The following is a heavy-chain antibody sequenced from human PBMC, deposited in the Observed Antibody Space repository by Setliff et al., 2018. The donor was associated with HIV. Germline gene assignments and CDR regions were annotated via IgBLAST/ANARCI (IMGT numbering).Heavy chain of an antibody. CDR3: AKDMVRGVRRFDP. Sequence: PGGSLRLSCATSGFTFSNFGMNWVRQPPGKGLEWISFMGSGRNYITYADSVRGRFTVSRDNSDNTLYLQMNSLRAEDTAVYYCAKDMVRGVRRFDPWGQGTLVTVSS. V-gene: IGHV3-21*04. CDR1: GFTFSNFG. CDR2: MGSGRNYI. J-gene: IGHJ5*02. D-gene: IGHD3-10*01.